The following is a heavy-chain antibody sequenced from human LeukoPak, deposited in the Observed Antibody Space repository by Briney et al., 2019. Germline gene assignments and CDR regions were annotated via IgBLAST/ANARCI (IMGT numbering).Heavy chain of an antibody. D-gene: IGHD7-27*01. CDR2: INTDGSST. V-gene: IGHV3-74*01. Sequence: GGSLRLSCAASGFTFSSYWMHWVRQAPGKGLVWVSRINTDGSSTNYADSVKGRFTMSRDSAKNTLYLQMNSLRAEDTAVYSCAREITTNGGRYFDYWGQGTLVTVSS. CDR3: AREITTNGGRYFDY. J-gene: IGHJ4*02. CDR1: GFTFSSYW.